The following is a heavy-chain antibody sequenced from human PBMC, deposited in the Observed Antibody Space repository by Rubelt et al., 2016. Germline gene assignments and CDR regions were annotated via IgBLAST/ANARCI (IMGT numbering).Heavy chain of an antibody. V-gene: IGHV3-64*01. J-gene: IGHJ6*02. CDR3: ARGVAAVVTRGTHHYGVDV. Sequence: YANSVRGKFTISRDNSKSTLYLQMDSLRTEDMAVYYCARGVAAVVTRGTHHYGVDVWGQGTTVTVSS. D-gene: IGHD2-21*02.